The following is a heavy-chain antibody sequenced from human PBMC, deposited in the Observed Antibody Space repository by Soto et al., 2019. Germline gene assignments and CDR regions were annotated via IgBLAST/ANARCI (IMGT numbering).Heavy chain of an antibody. CDR3: ARGRYGSGSYRLHYYYGLDV. D-gene: IGHD3-10*01. CDR1: GGSFSGYF. J-gene: IGHJ6*02. CDR2: INHSGST. Sequence: TSETLSLTCAVYGGSFSGYFCTWIRQPPGKGLEWIGEINHSGSTNYNPSLKSRVTTSVDTSKNQFSLKLRSVTAADTAVYYCARGRYGSGSYRLHYYYGLDVWGQGTTVTVSS. V-gene: IGHV4-34*01.